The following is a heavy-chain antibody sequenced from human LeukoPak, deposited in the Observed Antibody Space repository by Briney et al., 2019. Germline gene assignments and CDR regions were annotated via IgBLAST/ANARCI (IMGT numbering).Heavy chain of an antibody. CDR3: AGDGPYDILTGYYSPNYYYYGMDV. Sequence: SVKVSCKASGGTFSSYAISWVRQAPGQGLEWMGGIIPIFGTANYAQKFQGRVTITADESTSTAYMELSSLRSEDTAVYYCAGDGPYDILTGYYSPNYYYYGMDVWGQGTTVTVSS. CDR1: GGTFSSYA. D-gene: IGHD3-9*01. CDR2: IIPIFGTA. J-gene: IGHJ6*02. V-gene: IGHV1-69*13.